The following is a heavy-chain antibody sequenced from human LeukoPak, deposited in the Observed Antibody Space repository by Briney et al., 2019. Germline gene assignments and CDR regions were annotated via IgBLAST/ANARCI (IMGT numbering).Heavy chain of an antibody. Sequence: SETLSLTCAVYGGPFSGYYWSWIRQPPGKGLEWIGEINHSGSTNYNPSLKSRVTISVDTSKNQFSLKLSSVTAADTAVYYCARVIGLSDYDFWSGYYNSDYYFDYWGQGTLVTVSS. V-gene: IGHV4-34*01. CDR3: ARVIGLSDYDFWSGYYNSDYYFDY. CDR2: INHSGST. D-gene: IGHD3-3*01. J-gene: IGHJ4*02. CDR1: GGPFSGYY.